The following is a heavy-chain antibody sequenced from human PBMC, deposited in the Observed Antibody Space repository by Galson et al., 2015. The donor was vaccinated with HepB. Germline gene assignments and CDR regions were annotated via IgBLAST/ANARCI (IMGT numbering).Heavy chain of an antibody. Sequence: SLRLSCAASGFTFSSYSMNWVRQAPGKGLEWVSSISSSSSYIYYADSVKGRFTISRDNAKNSLYLQMNSLRAEDTAVYYCARDTHTAMGSRWGQGTLVTVSS. CDR2: ISSSSSYI. CDR1: GFTFSSYS. V-gene: IGHV3-21*01. J-gene: IGHJ4*02. D-gene: IGHD5-18*01. CDR3: ARDTHTAMGSR.